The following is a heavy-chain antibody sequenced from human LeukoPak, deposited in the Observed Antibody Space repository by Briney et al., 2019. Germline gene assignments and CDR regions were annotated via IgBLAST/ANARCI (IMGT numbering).Heavy chain of an antibody. CDR3: ARDKVPVLRYFDWLLTSSGNWFDP. Sequence: GASVKVSCKASGYTFTDDYIHWVRQAPGQGLEWMGWISAYNGNTNYAQKLQGRVTMTTDTSTSTAYMELRSLRSDDTAVYYCARDKVPVLRYFDWLLTSSGNWFDPWGQGTLVTVSS. CDR1: GYTFTDDY. J-gene: IGHJ5*02. D-gene: IGHD3-9*01. CDR2: ISAYNGNT. V-gene: IGHV1-18*04.